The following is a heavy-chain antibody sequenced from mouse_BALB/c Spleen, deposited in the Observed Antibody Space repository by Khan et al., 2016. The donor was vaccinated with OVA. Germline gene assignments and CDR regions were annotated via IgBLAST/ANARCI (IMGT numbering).Heavy chain of an antibody. CDR1: GYTFISYY. CDR3: TRSGYGSFAY. V-gene: IGHV1S81*02. CDR2: INPSNGGS. Sequence: QVQLQQPGAELVKPGASVKLSCKASGYTFISYYMYWVKERPGQGLEWIGEINPSNGGSNFNEKFKSKATLTVDKSSSTAYMQLTSLTSEDSAVYYCTRSGYGSFAYWGQGTLVTVSA. J-gene: IGHJ3*01. D-gene: IGHD2-2*01.